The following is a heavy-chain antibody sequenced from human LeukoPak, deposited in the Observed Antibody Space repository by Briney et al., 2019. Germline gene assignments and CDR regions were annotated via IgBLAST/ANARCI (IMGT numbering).Heavy chain of an antibody. CDR3: ARQSPYYSRPSAFFDY. D-gene: IGHD2-21*01. Sequence: SETLSLTCTVSGGSISSSSYYWGWIRQPPGKGLEWIGSIYYSGSTYYNPSLKSRVTISVDTSKNQFSLKPSSVTAADTAVYYCARQSPYYSRPSAFFDYWGQGTLVTVSS. J-gene: IGHJ4*02. CDR2: IYYSGST. CDR1: GGSISSSSYY. V-gene: IGHV4-39*01.